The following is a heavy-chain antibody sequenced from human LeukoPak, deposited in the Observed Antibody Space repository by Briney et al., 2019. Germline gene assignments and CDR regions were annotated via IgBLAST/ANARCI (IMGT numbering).Heavy chain of an antibody. CDR3: AKGIQQWSPFDY. Sequence: GGSLRLSCAASGFTFDDYAMHWVRQAPGKGLEWVSGISWNSGSIGYADSVKGRFTISRDNAKNSLYLQMNSLRAEDMALYYCAKGIQQWSPFDYWGQGTLVTVSS. CDR1: GFTFDDYA. V-gene: IGHV3-9*03. J-gene: IGHJ4*02. D-gene: IGHD5-18*01. CDR2: ISWNSGSI.